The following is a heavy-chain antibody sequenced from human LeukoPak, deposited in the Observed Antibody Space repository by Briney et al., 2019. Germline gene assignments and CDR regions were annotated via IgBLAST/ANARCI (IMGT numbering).Heavy chain of an antibody. CDR2: IYTSGST. Sequence: SETLSLTCTVSGVSISSYYWSWIRQPAGKGLEWIGRIYTSGSTNYNPSLKSRVTMSVDTSKNQFSLKLSSVTAADTAVYYCAREPSYYPHWPWFDPWGQGTLVTVSS. CDR1: GVSISSYY. V-gene: IGHV4-4*07. CDR3: AREPSYYPHWPWFDP. D-gene: IGHD3-10*01. J-gene: IGHJ5*02.